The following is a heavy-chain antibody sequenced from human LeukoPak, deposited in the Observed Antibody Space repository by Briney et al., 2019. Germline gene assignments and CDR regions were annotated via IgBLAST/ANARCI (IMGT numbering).Heavy chain of an antibody. CDR1: GFTFSSYW. J-gene: IGHJ5*02. CDR2: IKQDGSEK. CDR3: ARDPYCSGGSCTNWFDP. D-gene: IGHD2-15*01. V-gene: IGHV3-7*01. Sequence: PGGSLRLSCAASGFTFSSYWMSWVRQAPGKGLEWVANIKQDGSEKYYVDSVKGRFTISRDNAKNSLYLQMNSLRAEDTAVYYCARDPYCSGGSCTNWFDPWGQGTLVTVSS.